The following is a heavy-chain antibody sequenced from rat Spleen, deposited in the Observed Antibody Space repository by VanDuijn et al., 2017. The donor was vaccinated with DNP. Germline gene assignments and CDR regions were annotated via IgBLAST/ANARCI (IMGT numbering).Heavy chain of an antibody. CDR1: GFSLTNYP. CDR2: MWTDGDT. D-gene: IGHD5-1*01. J-gene: IGHJ2*01. CDR3: ARLGAY. V-gene: IGHV2-32*01. Sequence: QVQLKESGPGLAQPSQTLSLTCTVSGFSLTNYPLHWVRQPPRKGLEWMGVMWTDGDTSYNSALKSRLSITRDTSKSQVLLKMNSLLTEDTAMYFCARLGAYWGQGIMVTVSS.